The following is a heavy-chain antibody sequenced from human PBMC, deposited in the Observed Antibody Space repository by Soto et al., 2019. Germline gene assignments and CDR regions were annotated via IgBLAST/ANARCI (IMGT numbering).Heavy chain of an antibody. D-gene: IGHD5-12*01. CDR3: ASLNSYFRRRDGYNPNAFDI. CDR2: IYYSGST. J-gene: IGHJ3*02. V-gene: IGHV4-39*01. Sequence: QLQLQESGPGLVKPSETLSLTCTVSGGSISSSSYYWGWIRQPPGKGLEWIGSIYYSGSTYYNPSLKSRVAISLETSKNLFSRKLISVTAADTAVYYCASLNSYFRRRDGYNPNAFDICGQGTMVTVSS. CDR1: GGSISSSSYY.